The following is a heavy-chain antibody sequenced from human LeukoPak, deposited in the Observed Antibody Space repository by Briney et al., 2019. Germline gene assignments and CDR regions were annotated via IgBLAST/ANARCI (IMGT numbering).Heavy chain of an antibody. V-gene: IGHV3-23*01. CDR3: SKTNGYYDY. D-gene: IGHD3-22*01. CDR1: WFTFSSYG. Sequence: SGGSLRLFCAASWFTFSSYGMSWVRQAPGKGLAWVSSISGSGGNTYYPDSVQGRFTISRDNSKSPVHLQMNSLGYEDTAVYRCSKTNGYYDYWGQGTLVTVSS. J-gene: IGHJ4*02. CDR2: ISGSGGNT.